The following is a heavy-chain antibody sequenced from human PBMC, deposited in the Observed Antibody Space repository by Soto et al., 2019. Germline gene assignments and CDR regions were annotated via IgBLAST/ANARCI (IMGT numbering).Heavy chain of an antibody. CDR1: SDSMNSGGYY. V-gene: IGHV4-31*03. CDR3: ARRGGSSSGYYYYAMDV. Sequence: QVQLQESGPGLVKPSQTLSLTCSVSSDSMNSGGYYWSWIRQHPGKGLEWIGYIYSNGDTYYNPSLKSRVTISVDTSKNQFSLNLTSVTAADTAVYYCARRGGSSSGYYYYAMDVWGQGTTVNVSS. J-gene: IGHJ6*02. CDR2: IYSNGDT. D-gene: IGHD6-6*01.